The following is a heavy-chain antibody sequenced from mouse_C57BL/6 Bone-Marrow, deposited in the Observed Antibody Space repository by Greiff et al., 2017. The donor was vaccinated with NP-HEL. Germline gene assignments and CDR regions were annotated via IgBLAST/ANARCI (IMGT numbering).Heavy chain of an antibody. D-gene: IGHD1-1*02. J-gene: IGHJ2*01. Sequence: QVTLKESGAELVRPGASVKLSCKASGYTFTSYGISWVKQRPGQGLEWIGEIYPRSGNTYYNEKFKGKATLTADKSSSTAYLELRSLTSEDSAVYFGAKYYLDYWGRGTTLT. V-gene: IGHV1-81*01. CDR2: IYPRSGNT. CDR3: AKYYLDY. CDR1: GYTFTSYG.